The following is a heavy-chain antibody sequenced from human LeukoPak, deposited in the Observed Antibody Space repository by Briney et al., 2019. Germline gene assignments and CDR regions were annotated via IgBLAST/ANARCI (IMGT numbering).Heavy chain of an antibody. D-gene: IGHD6-13*01. V-gene: IGHV3-74*01. CDR2: INIDGSGT. J-gene: IGHJ4*02. CDR3: ARVGSSSSWYVLSYFDY. CDR1: GFTFSNYW. Sequence: GGSLRLSCAASGFTFSNYWMHWVRQAPGQGLVWVSRINIDGSGTNYADSVKGRFTISRDNAKNTLYLQMNSLRAEDTAVYYCARVGSSSSWYVLSYFDYWGQGTLVTVSS.